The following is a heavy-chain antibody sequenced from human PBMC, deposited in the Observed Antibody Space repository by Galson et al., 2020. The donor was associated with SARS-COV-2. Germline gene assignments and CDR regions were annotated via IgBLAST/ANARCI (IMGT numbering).Heavy chain of an antibody. D-gene: IGHD2-15*01. CDR1: GGSVSSGSYY. V-gene: IGHV4-61*01. CDR3: ARVLLLYFDY. CDR2: IYYSGST. Sequence: SETLSLTCTVSGGSVSSGSYYWSWIRQPPGKGLEWIGYIYYSGSTNYNPSLKSRVTISVDTSKNQFSLKLSSVTAADTAVYYCARVLLLYFDYWGQGTLVTVSS. J-gene: IGHJ4*02.